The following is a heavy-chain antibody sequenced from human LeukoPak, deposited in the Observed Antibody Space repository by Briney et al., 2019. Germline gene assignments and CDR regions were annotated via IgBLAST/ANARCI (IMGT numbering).Heavy chain of an antibody. CDR1: GFTFSNYW. Sequence: GGSLRLSCAASGFTFSNYWMSWVRQAPGKGLERVANIKQDGSEKYYVDSVKGRFTISRDNAKNSLYLQMNSLRAEDTAVYYCARGDFWSGPGFDYWGQGTLVTVSS. J-gene: IGHJ4*02. CDR2: IKQDGSEK. V-gene: IGHV3-7*01. CDR3: ARGDFWSGPGFDY. D-gene: IGHD3-3*01.